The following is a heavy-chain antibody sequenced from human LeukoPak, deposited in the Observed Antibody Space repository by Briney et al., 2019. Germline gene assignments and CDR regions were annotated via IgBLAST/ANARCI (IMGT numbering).Heavy chain of an antibody. D-gene: IGHD3-22*01. CDR3: ANADSYYYYYMDV. V-gene: IGHV3-23*01. CDR2: ISGSGGST. CDR1: GFTFSSYA. Sequence: GGSLRLSCAASGFTFSSYAMSWVRQAPGKGLEWVSAISGSGGSTYYADSVKGRFTISRDNSKNTVYLQMNSLRAEDTAVYYCANADSYYYYYMDVWGKGTTVTVSS. J-gene: IGHJ6*03.